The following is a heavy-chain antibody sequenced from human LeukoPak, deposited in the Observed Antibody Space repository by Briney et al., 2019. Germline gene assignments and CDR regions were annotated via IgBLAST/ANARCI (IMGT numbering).Heavy chain of an antibody. CDR3: ARLRYFSSTSCYAYYFDY. V-gene: IGHV5-51*01. J-gene: IGHJ4*02. CDR1: GYSFTSYW. Sequence: GESLKISCKGSGYSFTSYWIGGVRQMPGKGREWMGIIYPGDSDTRYSPSFQGQVTISADKSISTAYLQWSSLKASDTAMYYCARLRYFSSTSCYAYYFDYWGQGTLVTVSS. CDR2: IYPGDSDT. D-gene: IGHD2-2*01.